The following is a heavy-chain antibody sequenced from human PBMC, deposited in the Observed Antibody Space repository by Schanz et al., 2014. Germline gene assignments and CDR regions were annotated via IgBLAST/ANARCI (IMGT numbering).Heavy chain of an antibody. D-gene: IGHD5-18*01. CDR2: IIPVLAIA. J-gene: IGHJ6*02. Sequence: QVQLVQSGAEVKKPGPSVKVSCKASGGTFSTYPINWLRQAPGQGLEWMGRIIPVLAIADYAQKFQGRVTITADKSTSTASMELSSLRSEDTAVYYCARGPSQGYSYGHNIGAYYYGMDVWGQGTTVTVSS. CDR1: GGTFSTYP. V-gene: IGHV1-69*02. CDR3: ARGPSQGYSYGHNIGAYYYGMDV.